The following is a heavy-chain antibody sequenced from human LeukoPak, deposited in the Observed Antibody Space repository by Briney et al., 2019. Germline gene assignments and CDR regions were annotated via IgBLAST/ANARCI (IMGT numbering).Heavy chain of an antibody. CDR1: GGSFSGYY. CDR2: INHSGST. CDR3: ARDYEFYGMDV. J-gene: IGHJ6*02. D-gene: IGHD3-16*01. Sequence: SETLSLTCAVYGGSFSGYYWSWIRQPPGKGLEWIGEINHSGSTNYNPSLKSRVTISVDTSKNQFSLKLSSVTAADTAVYYCARDYEFYGMDVWGQGTTVTVSS. V-gene: IGHV4-34*01.